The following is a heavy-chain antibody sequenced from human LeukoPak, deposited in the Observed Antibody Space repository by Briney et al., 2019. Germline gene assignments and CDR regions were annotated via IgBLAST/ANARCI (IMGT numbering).Heavy chain of an antibody. V-gene: IGHV4-59*01. D-gene: IGHD1-14*01. CDR2: IYYSGST. CDR1: GGSISSYY. J-gene: IGHJ6*03. Sequence: SETLSLTCTVSGGSISSYYWSWIRQPPGKGLEWIGYIYYSGSTNYNPSLKSRVTISVDTSKNQFSLKLSSVTAADTAVYYCARGALPDPYYYYYMDVWGKGTTVTVSS. CDR3: ARGALPDPYYYYYMDV.